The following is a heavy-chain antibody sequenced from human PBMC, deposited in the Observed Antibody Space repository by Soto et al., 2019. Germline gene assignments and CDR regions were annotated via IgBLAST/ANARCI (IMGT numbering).Heavy chain of an antibody. CDR2: ISAYNGNT. D-gene: IGHD7-27*01. J-gene: IGHJ3*02. CDR1: GYTFTSYA. V-gene: IGHV1-18*01. CDR3: ARAPPLGAFDI. Sequence: ASVKVSCKASGYTFTSYAMHWVRQAPGQRLEWMGWISAYNGNTNYAQKLQGRVTMTTDTSTSTAYMELRSLRSDDTAVYYCARAPPLGAFDIWGQGTMVTVSS.